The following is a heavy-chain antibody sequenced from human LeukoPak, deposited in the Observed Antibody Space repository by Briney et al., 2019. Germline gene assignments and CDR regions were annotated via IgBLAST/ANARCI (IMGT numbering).Heavy chain of an antibody. CDR1: GFTLSSCS. Sequence: PGGSLRLSCAASGFTLSSCSMNWVRQAPGKGLEWVALISYDGGNENYADSVKGRFTISRDNSKNTLFLQMDSLRANDTAVYYCARDPPFSSGWSQNFFDFWGQGTPVTVSS. CDR3: ARDPPFSSGWSQNFFDF. V-gene: IGHV3-30*03. CDR2: ISYDGGNE. J-gene: IGHJ4*02. D-gene: IGHD6-19*01.